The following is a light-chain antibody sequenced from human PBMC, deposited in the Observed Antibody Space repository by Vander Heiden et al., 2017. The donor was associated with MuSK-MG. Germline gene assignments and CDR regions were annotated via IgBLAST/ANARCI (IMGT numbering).Light chain of an antibody. Sequence: SALTQPASVSGSPGPSITISCTGTSSDVGGYNYVSWYQQHPGKAPKLMIYDVSNRPSGVSNRFSGSKSGNTASLTISGLQAEDEADYYCSSYTSSSTDVVFGGGTKLTVL. CDR1: SSDVGGYNY. J-gene: IGLJ2*01. CDR2: DVS. V-gene: IGLV2-14*03. CDR3: SSYTSSSTDVV.